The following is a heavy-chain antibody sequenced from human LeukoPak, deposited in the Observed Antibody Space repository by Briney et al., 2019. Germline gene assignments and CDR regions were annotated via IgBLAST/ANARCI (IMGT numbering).Heavy chain of an antibody. CDR1: GYTFTSFD. Sequence: ASVKVTCKTSGYTFTSFDINWVRQAAGQGLEWLGWMNPYTGKTGYAQKFQGRVTFTGDTSTRTAYMEVSSLTSEDTAVYYCARAPSPYYYDSSAYYSDYWGQGTLVTVSS. J-gene: IGHJ4*02. D-gene: IGHD3-22*01. CDR3: ARAPSPYYYDSSAYYSDY. CDR2: MNPYTGKT. V-gene: IGHV1-8*03.